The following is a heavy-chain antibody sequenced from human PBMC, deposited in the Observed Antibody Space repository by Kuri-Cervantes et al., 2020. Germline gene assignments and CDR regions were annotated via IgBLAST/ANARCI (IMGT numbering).Heavy chain of an antibody. J-gene: IGHJ4*02. V-gene: IGHV3-23*01. Sequence: GESLKISGAASGFTFSSYAMSWVRQAPGKGLEWVSEISGSGGDTNYADSVKGRFTISRENTKNSLYLQMNSLRAEDTAIYYCARPGLISVADYYFESWGEGTLVTVSS. CDR1: GFTFSSYA. CDR3: ARPGLISVADYYFES. D-gene: IGHD6-19*01. CDR2: ISGSGGDT.